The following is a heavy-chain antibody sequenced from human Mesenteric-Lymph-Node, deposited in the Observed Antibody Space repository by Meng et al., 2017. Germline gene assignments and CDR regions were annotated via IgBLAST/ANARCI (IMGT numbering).Heavy chain of an antibody. D-gene: IGHD3-22*01. J-gene: IGHJ3*02. Sequence: GESLKISCTASGFTFGDYAMSWVRQAPGKGLEWVGFIRSKAYGGTTEYAASVKGRFTISRLDSTSTLYLQMDSLKAEDTAVYYCTTQWLPDAFDIWGQGEMV. CDR1: GFTFGDYA. CDR3: TTQWLPDAFDI. CDR2: IRSKAYGGTT. V-gene: IGHV3-49*04.